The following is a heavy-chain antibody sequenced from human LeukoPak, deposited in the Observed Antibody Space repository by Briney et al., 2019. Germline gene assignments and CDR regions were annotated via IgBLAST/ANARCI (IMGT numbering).Heavy chain of an antibody. V-gene: IGHV3-23*01. J-gene: IGHJ5*02. CDR3: ARGYSSSWYWFDP. CDR1: GFTFSSYA. CDR2: ISGSGGST. Sequence: GGSLRLSCAASGFTFSSYAMSWVRQAPGKGLEWVSAISGSGGSTYYADSVKGRFTISRDNSKNTLYLQMNSLRAEDMAAYYCARGYSSSWYWFDPWGQGTLVTVSS. D-gene: IGHD6-13*01.